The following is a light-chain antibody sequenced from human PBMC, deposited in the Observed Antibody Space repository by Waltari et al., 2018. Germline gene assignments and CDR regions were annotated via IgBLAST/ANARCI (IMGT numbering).Light chain of an antibody. CDR2: DDN. J-gene: IGLJ3*02. V-gene: IGLV2-23*01. CDR3: CSYAGSYTWV. CDR1: SSDAVNYNL. Sequence: QSALTQPASVSGSPGQSITISCTGTSSDAVNYNLVSWYQQYPGKAPKVMIYDDNRRPSGVSDRFSGSKSGNTASLTISGVQAEDEADYYCCSYAGSYTWVFGGGTKLTVL.